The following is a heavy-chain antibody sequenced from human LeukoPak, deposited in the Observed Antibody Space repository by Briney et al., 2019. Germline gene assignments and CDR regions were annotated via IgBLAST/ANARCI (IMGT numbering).Heavy chain of an antibody. V-gene: IGHV3-74*01. J-gene: IGHJ6*02. CDR1: GFTFSSHW. CDR3: ARDRVLYFYYGMDV. D-gene: IGHD2-21*01. Sequence: GGSLRLSCAASGFTFSSHWMHWVRQAPGKGLVWVSRINSDGSSISYADSVKGRFTISRDNSKNTLYLQMNSLRAEDTAVYYCARDRVLYFYYGMDVWGQGTTVTVSS. CDR2: INSDGSSI.